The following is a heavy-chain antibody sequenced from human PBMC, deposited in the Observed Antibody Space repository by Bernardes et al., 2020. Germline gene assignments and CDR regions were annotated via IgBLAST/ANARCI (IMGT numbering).Heavy chain of an antibody. CDR3: ARGRGRNDY. Sequence: ETLSLTCAVYGGSFSGYYWSWIRQPPGKGLEWIGEINHSGSTNYNPSLKSRVTISVDTSKNQFSLKLSSVTAADTAVYYCARGRGRNDYWGQGTLVTVSS. J-gene: IGHJ4*02. CDR2: INHSGST. D-gene: IGHD3-10*01. CDR1: GGSFSGYY. V-gene: IGHV4-34*01.